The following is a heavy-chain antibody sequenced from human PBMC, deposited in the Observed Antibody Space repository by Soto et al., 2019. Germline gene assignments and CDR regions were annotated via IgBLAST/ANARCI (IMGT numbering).Heavy chain of an antibody. D-gene: IGHD3-16*01. CDR3: ARGTSHFYYYMDV. CDR2: IWYDGGRD. V-gene: IGHV3-33*01. CDR1: GFKFSYYG. J-gene: IGHJ6*03. Sequence: QVQLVESGGGVVQPGTSLRLSCTASGFKFSYYGMHWVRQDPGKGLEWVAVIWYDGGRDYYSDSVEGRFTISRDNFKNTVYLEMNSLRVEDTAVYYCARGTSHFYYYMDVWGEGTTVTVSS.